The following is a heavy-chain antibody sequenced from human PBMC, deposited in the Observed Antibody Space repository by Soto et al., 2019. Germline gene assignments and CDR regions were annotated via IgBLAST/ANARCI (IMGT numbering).Heavy chain of an antibody. V-gene: IGHV4-59*08. CDR1: GGSIANYY. D-gene: IGHD1-1*01. J-gene: IGHJ3*02. CDR3: ARHLERLLDAFDI. CDR2: IYYRGNT. Sequence: SETLSLTCTVSGGSIANYYWSWIRQPPGKGLEWIGYIYYRGNTDYNPSLKSRVTISLDTPKNQFSLKLSSVTAADTAVYYCARHLERLLDAFDIWGQGTMVT.